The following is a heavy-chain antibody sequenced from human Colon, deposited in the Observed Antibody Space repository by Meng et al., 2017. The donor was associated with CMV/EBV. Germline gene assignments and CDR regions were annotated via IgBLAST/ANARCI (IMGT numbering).Heavy chain of an antibody. D-gene: IGHD4-11*01. CDR1: GFTFSTYA. Sequence: GESLKISCVASGFTFSTYAMTWVRQAPGKGLEWVSAISPGGGSTYHADSVKGRFTVSRQNSKDTLYLQINSLRAEDTAVYYCVKFLFDSNWYDAFDMWGQGTVVTVSS. CDR3: VKFLFDSNWYDAFDM. V-gene: IGHV3-23*01. CDR2: ISPGGGST. J-gene: IGHJ3*02.